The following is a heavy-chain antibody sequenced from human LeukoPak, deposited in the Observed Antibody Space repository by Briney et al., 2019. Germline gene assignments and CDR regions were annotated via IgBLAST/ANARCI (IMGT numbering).Heavy chain of an antibody. Sequence: GGSLRLSCAASGFTFTTYAMRWVRQAPGKGLEWVSPISGSGHSTYYADSVKGRFTISRDISKITLYLLMNSLRAEDTAVYYCAKRYCSGGGSCYSFDYWGQGSLVTVSS. V-gene: IGHV3-23*01. J-gene: IGHJ4*02. CDR1: GFTFTTYA. D-gene: IGHD2-15*01. CDR3: AKRYCSGGGSCYSFDY. CDR2: ISGSGHST.